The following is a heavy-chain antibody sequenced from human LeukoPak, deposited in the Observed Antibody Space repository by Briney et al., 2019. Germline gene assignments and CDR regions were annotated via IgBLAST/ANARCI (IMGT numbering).Heavy chain of an antibody. Sequence: PGGSLRLSCVASGFTFSSYSMNWVRQAPGKGLEWVSSISSSSTYIYYADSVKGRFTISRDNAKNSLYLQMNSLRAEDTAVYYCAELGITMIGGVWGKGTTVTISS. CDR1: GFTFSSYS. V-gene: IGHV3-21*01. J-gene: IGHJ6*04. D-gene: IGHD3-10*02. CDR2: ISSSSTYI. CDR3: AELGITMIGGV.